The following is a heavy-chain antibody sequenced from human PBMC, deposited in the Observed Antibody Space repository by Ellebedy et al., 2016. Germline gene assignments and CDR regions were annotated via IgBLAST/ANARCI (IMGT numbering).Heavy chain of an antibody. D-gene: IGHD5-18*01. Sequence: SQTLSLTCAISGDSLSSNRAAWNWIRQSPSRGLEWLGRTYYRSMWYNDYGESVKSRIIINPDTSKNQFSLQLNSVTPEDTAVYYCARETVTRETAMVGSSSGFDSWGQGTLVTVSS. CDR1: GDSLSSNRAA. J-gene: IGHJ4*02. CDR3: ARETVTRETAMVGSSSGFDS. V-gene: IGHV6-1*01. CDR2: TYYRSMWYN.